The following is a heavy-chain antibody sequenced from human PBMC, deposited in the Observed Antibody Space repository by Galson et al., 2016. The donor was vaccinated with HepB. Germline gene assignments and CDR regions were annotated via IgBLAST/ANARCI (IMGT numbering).Heavy chain of an antibody. V-gene: IGHV3-30-3*01. CDR1: GFTFSKYA. J-gene: IGHJ4*02. CDR2: LSVDGIST. CDR3: ARDRQTYDGDCLDY. Sequence: SLRLSCAASGFTFSKYAMHWVRQAPGKGLEWLAILSVDGISTFYADSVKGRFTISRDNSKDSLYLQTNGLRPEDTGIYYCARDRQTYDGDCLDYWGQGTLVTVSS. D-gene: IGHD4-17*01.